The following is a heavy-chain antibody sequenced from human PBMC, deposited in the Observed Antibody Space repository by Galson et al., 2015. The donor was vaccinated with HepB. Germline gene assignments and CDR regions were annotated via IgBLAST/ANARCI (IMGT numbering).Heavy chain of an antibody. CDR2: INPNDGIT. Sequence: SVKVSCKASGYTFTNYFIHWVRQAPGQGLEWMGQINPNDGITSYAQKVQGRVTVTRDTSTSTVYMELSSLRSEDTAVYYCAREGLNDYVQDLHQKSFDSWGPGTLVTVSS. D-gene: IGHD4/OR15-4a*01. CDR3: AREGLNDYVQDLHQKSFDS. CDR1: GYTFTNYF. V-gene: IGHV1-46*01. J-gene: IGHJ5*01.